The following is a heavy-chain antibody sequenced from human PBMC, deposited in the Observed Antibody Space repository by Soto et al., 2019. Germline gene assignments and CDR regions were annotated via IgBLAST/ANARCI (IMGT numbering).Heavy chain of an antibody. Sequence: QVQLQQWGAGLLKPSETLSLTCAVYGGSFSAYKWSWIRQPPGKGLEWIGEINHSGSTNYNPSLKSRVTISXXTXKXXISLKVTSVTAAETAVYYCARVPASRPYCYYGMDVWGQGTTVPVSS. CDR3: ARVPASRPYCYYGMDV. J-gene: IGHJ6*02. CDR2: INHSGST. V-gene: IGHV4-34*01. D-gene: IGHD6-6*01. CDR1: GGSFSAYK.